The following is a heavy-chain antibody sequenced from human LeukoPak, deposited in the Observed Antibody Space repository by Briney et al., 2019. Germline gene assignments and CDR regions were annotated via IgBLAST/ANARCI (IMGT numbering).Heavy chain of an antibody. CDR3: ARGGHRQKEF. CDR1: GFTFSNYR. CDR2: IKPDGSGK. D-gene: IGHD3-10*01. J-gene: IGHJ4*02. V-gene: IGHV3-7*01. Sequence: GGSLRLSCAASGFTFSNYRMTWVRQSPGKGLEWVAIIKPDGSGKYHVDSVKGRFTISRDNAKNSLYLQMSSLRAEDTAVYYCARGGHRQKEFWGQGTLVTVSS.